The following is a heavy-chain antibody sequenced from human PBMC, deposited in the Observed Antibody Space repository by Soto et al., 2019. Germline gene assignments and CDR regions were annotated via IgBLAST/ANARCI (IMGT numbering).Heavy chain of an antibody. V-gene: IGHV4-39*01. D-gene: IGHD3-16*02. CDR1: GDSISRSANY. CDR3: ARHPFNPLVTPYWYFDV. J-gene: IGHJ2*01. CDR2: FYYSGKT. Sequence: QLQLQESGPGLVKASETLSLTCSVSGDSISRSANYWGWVRHSPGRGLEWIGSFYYSGKTYFNPSLRSRVSFSADTSKNQLSLRLTSVIAADTARYFCARHPFNPLVTPYWYFDVWGRRTLVTVST.